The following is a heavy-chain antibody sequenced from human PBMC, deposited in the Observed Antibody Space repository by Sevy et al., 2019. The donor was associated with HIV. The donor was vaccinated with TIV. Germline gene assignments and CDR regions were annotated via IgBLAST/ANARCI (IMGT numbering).Heavy chain of an antibody. CDR2: ISSSSRTI. Sequence: AGSLRLSCAASGFTFSSYSMNWVRQAPGKGLEWVSYISSSSRTIYYADSVKGRFTISRDNAKNSLYLQMNSLRDEDTAVYYCASRGYCNDGSCYSGPNDNWGQGTLVTVSS. J-gene: IGHJ4*02. CDR3: ASRGYCNDGSCYSGPNDN. CDR1: GFTFSSYS. D-gene: IGHD2-15*01. V-gene: IGHV3-48*02.